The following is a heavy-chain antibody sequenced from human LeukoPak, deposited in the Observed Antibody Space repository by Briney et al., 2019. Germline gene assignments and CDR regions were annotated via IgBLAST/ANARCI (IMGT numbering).Heavy chain of an antibody. D-gene: IGHD6-19*01. Sequence: TSETLSLACTVSGGSISSYYWSWIRQPPGKGLEWIGYIYYSGSTNYNPSLKSRVTISVDTSKNQFSLKLSSVTAADTAVYYCASREPGTYSGWYISAGYFDLWGRGTLVTVSS. V-gene: IGHV4-59*01. CDR3: ASREPGTYSGWYISAGYFDL. CDR1: GGSISSYY. CDR2: IYYSGST. J-gene: IGHJ2*01.